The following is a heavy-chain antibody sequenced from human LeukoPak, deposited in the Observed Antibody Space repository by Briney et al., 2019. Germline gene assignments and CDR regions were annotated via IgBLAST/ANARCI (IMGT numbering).Heavy chain of an antibody. V-gene: IGHV1-69*05. CDR2: IIPIFGTA. CDR1: GGTFSSYA. D-gene: IGHD2-2*02. CDR3: ARSGYCSSTSCYTGDY. Sequence: ASVKVSCKASGGTFSSYAISWVRQAPGQGLEWMGGIIPIFGTANYAQKFQGRVTITTDESTSTAYMELSSLRSEDTAVYYCARSGYCSSTSCYTGDYWGQGTLVTVSS. J-gene: IGHJ4*02.